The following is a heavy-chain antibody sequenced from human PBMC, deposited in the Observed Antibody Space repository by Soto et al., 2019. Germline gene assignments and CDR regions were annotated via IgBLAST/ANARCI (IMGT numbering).Heavy chain of an antibody. Sequence: SETLSLTCTVSGGSISSYYWSWIRQPPGKGLEWIGYIYYSGSTNYNPSLKSRVTISVDTSKNQFSLKLSSVTAADTAVYYCARASIAARAYYGMDVWCQGTTVTVSS. V-gene: IGHV4-59*01. CDR1: GGSISSYY. CDR3: ARASIAARAYYGMDV. J-gene: IGHJ6*02. D-gene: IGHD6-6*01. CDR2: IYYSGST.